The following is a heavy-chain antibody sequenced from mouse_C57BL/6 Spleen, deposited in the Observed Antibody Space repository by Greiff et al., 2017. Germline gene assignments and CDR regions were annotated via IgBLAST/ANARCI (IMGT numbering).Heavy chain of an antibody. CDR2: IFPGSGST. D-gene: IGHD1-1*01. V-gene: IGHV1-55*01. CDR1: GYTFTSYW. J-gene: IGHJ3*01. Sequence: QVQLLQPGAELVKPGASVKMSCKASGYTFTSYWITWVKQRPGQGLEWIGDIFPGSGSTNYNEKFKSKATLTVDTSSSTAYMQLSSLTSEDSAFYDCARGSSPAWFAYWGQGTLVTVSA. CDR3: ARGSSPAWFAY.